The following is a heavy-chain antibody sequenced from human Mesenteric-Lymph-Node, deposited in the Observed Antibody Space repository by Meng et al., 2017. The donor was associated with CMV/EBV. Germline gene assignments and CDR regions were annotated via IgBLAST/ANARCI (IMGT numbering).Heavy chain of an antibody. V-gene: IGHV3-11*04. CDR1: GFTFSDYY. Sequence: GESLKISCAASGFTFSDYYMSWIRQAPGKGLEWVSYISSSGSTIYYADSVKGRFTISRDNAKNSLYLQMNSLRAEDTAVYYCARGGYSYGYYYYYYGMDVWGQGTTVTVSS. CDR2: ISSSGSTI. D-gene: IGHD5-18*01. CDR3: ARGGYSYGYYYYYYGMDV. J-gene: IGHJ6*02.